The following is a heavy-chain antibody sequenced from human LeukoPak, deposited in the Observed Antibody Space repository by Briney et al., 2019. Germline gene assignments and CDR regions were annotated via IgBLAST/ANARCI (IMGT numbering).Heavy chain of an antibody. CDR1: GFSVRSNY. Sequence: GALRLSCAASGFSVRSNYISWVRQAPGKGLEWVSLIYSDGSIFHADSVKGRFTMSRDNSRNTLDLQMNSLRVEDTAVYFCARDRRRLRGMNGDGDAFDIWGQGTMVTVSS. D-gene: IGHD1-1*01. J-gene: IGHJ3*02. V-gene: IGHV3-53*01. CDR2: IYSDGSI. CDR3: ARDRRRLRGMNGDGDAFDI.